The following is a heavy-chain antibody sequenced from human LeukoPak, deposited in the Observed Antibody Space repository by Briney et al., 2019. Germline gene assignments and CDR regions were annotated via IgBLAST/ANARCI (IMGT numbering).Heavy chain of an antibody. CDR1: GYTFTGYY. J-gene: IGHJ6*04. D-gene: IGHD3-16*01. CDR3: ARAGDYVWGSYPFPMDV. Sequence: GASVKVSCKASGYTFTGYYMHWVRQAPGQGLEWMGWINPNSGGTNYAQKFQGRVTMTRDTSISTAYMELSRLRSDDTAVYYCARAGDYVWGSYPFPMDVWGKGTTVTVSS. V-gene: IGHV1-2*02. CDR2: INPNSGGT.